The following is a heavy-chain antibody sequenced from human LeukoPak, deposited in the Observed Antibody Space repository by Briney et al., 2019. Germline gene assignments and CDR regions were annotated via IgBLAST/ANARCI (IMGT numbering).Heavy chain of an antibody. CDR3: ARQSSSWLDY. CDR2: ISYDGSNK. CDR1: GFAFSTYD. V-gene: IGHV3-30-3*01. D-gene: IGHD6-13*01. Sequence: GGSLRLSCAASGFAFSTYDMNWVRQAPGKGLEWVAVISYDGSNKYYADSVKGRFTISRDNSKNTLYLQMNSLRAEDTAVYYCARQSSSWLDYWGQGTLVTVSS. J-gene: IGHJ4*02.